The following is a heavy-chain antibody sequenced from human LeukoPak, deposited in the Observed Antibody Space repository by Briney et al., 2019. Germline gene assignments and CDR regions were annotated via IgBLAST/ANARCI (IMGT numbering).Heavy chain of an antibody. CDR2: INHSGST. CDR1: GGSISGYY. J-gene: IGHJ4*02. Sequence: SETLSLTCTVSGGSISGYYWSWIRQPPGKGLEWIGEINHSGSTNYNPSLKSRVTISVDTSKNQFSLKLSSVTAADTAVYYCARVGGRGNYFDYWGQGTLVTVSS. V-gene: IGHV4-34*01. D-gene: IGHD2-15*01. CDR3: ARVGGRGNYFDY.